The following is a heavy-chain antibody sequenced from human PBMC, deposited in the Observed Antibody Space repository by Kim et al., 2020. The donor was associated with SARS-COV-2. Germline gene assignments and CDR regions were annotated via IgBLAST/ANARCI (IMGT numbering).Heavy chain of an antibody. Sequence: SETLSLTCTVSGGSISSDYWSWIRQSPGKGLEWIGYISYRGTSTYNPSLKSRVTISLDTSKNQFSLKLNSVTAADTAVYYCARDSRGDYDVMTGYYGGDMDVWGQGTTVTVSS. CDR3: ARDSRGDYDVMTGYYGGDMDV. V-gene: IGHV4-59*01. CDR1: GGSISSDY. D-gene: IGHD3-9*01. J-gene: IGHJ6*02. CDR2: ISYRGTS.